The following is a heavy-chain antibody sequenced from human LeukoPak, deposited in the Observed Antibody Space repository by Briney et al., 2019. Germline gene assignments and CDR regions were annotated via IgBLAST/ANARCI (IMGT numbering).Heavy chain of an antibody. Sequence: GGSLRLSCAASGFTFSSYAMSCVRQAPGKGLEWVSAISGSGGSTYYADSVKGRFTISRDNSKNTLYLQMNSLRAEDTAVYYCAKDPTYCSGGSCYSLHWFDPWGQGTLVTVSS. CDR2: ISGSGGST. V-gene: IGHV3-23*01. D-gene: IGHD2-15*01. CDR3: AKDPTYCSGGSCYSLHWFDP. CDR1: GFTFSSYA. J-gene: IGHJ5*02.